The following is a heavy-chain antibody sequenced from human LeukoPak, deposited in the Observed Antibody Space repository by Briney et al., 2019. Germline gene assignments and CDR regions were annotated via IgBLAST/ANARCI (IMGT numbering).Heavy chain of an antibody. CDR1: GYTFTSYY. CDR2: INTNTGNP. CDR3: ARGFKRGYYYYGMDV. V-gene: IGHV7-4-1*02. J-gene: IGHJ6*02. D-gene: IGHD3-10*01. Sequence: ASVKVSCKASGYTFTSYYMHWVRQAPGQGLEWMGWINTNTGNPTYAQGFTGRFVFSLDTSVSTAYLQISSLKAEDTAVYYCARGFKRGYYYYGMDVWGQGTTVTVSS.